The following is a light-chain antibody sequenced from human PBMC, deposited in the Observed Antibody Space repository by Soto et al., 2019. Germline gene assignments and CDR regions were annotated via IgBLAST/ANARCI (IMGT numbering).Light chain of an antibody. CDR3: QTWGTGIRV. CDR2: VKSDGSH. Sequence: QPVLTQSPSASASLGASVKLTCTLSSAHSTYAIAWHQQQPEKGPRYLVKVKSDGSHSKGDGIPDRFSGSSSGAERYLTISSLQSEDEADYYCQTWGTGIRVFGGGTKVTVL. CDR1: SAHSTYA. V-gene: IGLV4-69*01. J-gene: IGLJ2*01.